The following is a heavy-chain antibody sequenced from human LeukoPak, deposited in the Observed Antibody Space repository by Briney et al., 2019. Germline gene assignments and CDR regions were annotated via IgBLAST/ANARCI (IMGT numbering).Heavy chain of an antibody. J-gene: IGHJ4*02. CDR3: ARGSKGTYEY. V-gene: IGHV3-23*01. CDR2: ILGTGDYT. CDR1: GFTFSNSV. Sequence: GGSLRLSCVASGFTFSNSVMTWVRQAPGKGLEWVSSILGTGDYTYFANSVKGRFTISRDNSKNTLYLQMNSLRAGDTAIYYCARGSKGTYEYWGQGTLVTVSS.